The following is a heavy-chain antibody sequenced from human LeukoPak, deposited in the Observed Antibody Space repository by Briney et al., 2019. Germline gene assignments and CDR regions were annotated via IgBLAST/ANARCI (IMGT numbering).Heavy chain of an antibody. V-gene: IGHV1-8*01. CDR1: GYTFTSYD. CDR3: ARVGSSWYKDLDY. CDR2: MNPNSGNT. D-gene: IGHD6-13*01. J-gene: IGHJ4*02. Sequence: ASVKISCKASGYTFTSYDINRVRQATGQGLEWMGWMNPNSGNTGYAQKFQGRVTMTRNTSISTAYMELSSLRSEDTAVYYCARVGSSWYKDLDYWGQGTLVTVSS.